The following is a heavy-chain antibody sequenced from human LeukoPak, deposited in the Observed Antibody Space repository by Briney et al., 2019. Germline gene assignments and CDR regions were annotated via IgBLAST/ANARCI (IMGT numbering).Heavy chain of an antibody. V-gene: IGHV3-23*01. CDR1: GFTFNTYN. J-gene: IGHJ4*02. D-gene: IGHD5-12*01. CDR2: TSGSGVNS. CDR3: AKEYSGYDFDY. Sequence: GGSLRLSCAASGFTFNTYNMSWVRQAPGKGLEWVAATSGSGVNSYYADSVRGRFTISRDNSQNTLYLQMDSLRAEDTALYYCAKEYSGYDFDYWGQGTLVTVSS.